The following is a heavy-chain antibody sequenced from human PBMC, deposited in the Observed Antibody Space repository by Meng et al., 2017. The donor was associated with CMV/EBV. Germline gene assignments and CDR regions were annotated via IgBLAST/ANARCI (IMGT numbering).Heavy chain of an antibody. Sequence: YYMHWVRQAPGQGLEWMGIINTSGGSTSYAQKFQGRVTMTRDTSTSTVYMELSSLRSEDTAVYYCARALGQHSSWLIDNYYYYGMDVWGQGTTVTVSS. D-gene: IGHD6-13*01. CDR3: ARALGQHSSWLIDNYYYYGMDV. V-gene: IGHV1-46*01. J-gene: IGHJ6*02. CDR2: INTSGGST. CDR1: YY.